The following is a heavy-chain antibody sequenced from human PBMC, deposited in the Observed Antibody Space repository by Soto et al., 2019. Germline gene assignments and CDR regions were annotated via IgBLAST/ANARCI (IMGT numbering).Heavy chain of an antibody. Sequence: SVKVSCKASGFTFTSSAVQWVRQARGQRLEWIGWIVVGSGNTNYAQKFQERVTITRDMSTSTAYMELSSLRSEDTAVYYCAASKTTVTTAYYYYYGMDVWGQGTTVTVS. V-gene: IGHV1-58*01. D-gene: IGHD4-17*01. CDR1: GFTFTSSA. J-gene: IGHJ6*02. CDR2: IVVGSGNT. CDR3: AASKTTVTTAYYYYYGMDV.